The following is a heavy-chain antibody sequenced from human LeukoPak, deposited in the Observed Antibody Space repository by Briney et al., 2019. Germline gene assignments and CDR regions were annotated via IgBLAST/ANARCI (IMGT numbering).Heavy chain of an antibody. J-gene: IGHJ4*02. CDR2: IIPILGTP. CDR1: GGTFSSYS. D-gene: IGHD1-26*01. CDR3: ARSPSGSYPFDY. V-gene: IGHV1-69*13. Sequence: ASVKVSCKASGGTFSSYSISWVRQAPGQGLEWMGGIIPILGTPNYAQKFQGRVTITADESTSTAYMELSSLRSEDTAVYYCARSPSGSYPFDYWGQGTLVTVSS.